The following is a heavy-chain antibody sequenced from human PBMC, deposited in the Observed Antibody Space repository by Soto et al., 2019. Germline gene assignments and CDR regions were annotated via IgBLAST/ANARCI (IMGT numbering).Heavy chain of an antibody. CDR1: GFTFSGSA. V-gene: IGHV3-73*01. CDR3: TTVGATENDHYYYYGMDV. CDR2: IRSKANSYAT. Sequence: GGSLRLSCAASGFTFSGSAMHWVRQASGKGLEWVGRIRSKANSYATAYAASVKGRFTISRDDSKNTAYLQMNSLKTEDTAVYYCTTVGATENDHYYYYGMDVWGQGTTVTVSS. D-gene: IGHD1-26*01. J-gene: IGHJ6*02.